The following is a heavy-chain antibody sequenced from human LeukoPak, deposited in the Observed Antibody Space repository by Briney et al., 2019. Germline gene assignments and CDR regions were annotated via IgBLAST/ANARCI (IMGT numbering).Heavy chain of an antibody. J-gene: IGHJ5*02. D-gene: IGHD1-26*01. CDR2: ISGSGNNT. CDR3: AKSPHRWEPSPEWFDP. CDR1: GFTFSDCG. Sequence: GGTLRLSCAASGFTFSDCGMSWVRQAPGKGLEWVSAISGSGNNTYYADSVQGRFTISRDNSKNTLYLQMNNLRVEDTAIYYCAKSPHRWEPSPEWFDPWGQGTLVTVSS. V-gene: IGHV3-23*01.